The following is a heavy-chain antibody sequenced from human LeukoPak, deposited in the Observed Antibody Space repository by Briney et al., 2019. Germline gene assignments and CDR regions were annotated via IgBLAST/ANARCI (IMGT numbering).Heavy chain of an antibody. CDR3: AREEDSTTIRSSYGMDV. CDR2: ISKGGTYI. Sequence: PGGSLRLSCAGSGFTFSPYTMNWVRQAPGKGLEWVSCISKGGTYIYYADSVRGRFTISRDNAKNSLYLQMNSLRAEGTAVYYCAREEDSTTIRSSYGMDVWGQGTTVTVSS. V-gene: IGHV3-21*01. J-gene: IGHJ6*02. CDR1: GFTFSPYT. D-gene: IGHD2/OR15-2a*01.